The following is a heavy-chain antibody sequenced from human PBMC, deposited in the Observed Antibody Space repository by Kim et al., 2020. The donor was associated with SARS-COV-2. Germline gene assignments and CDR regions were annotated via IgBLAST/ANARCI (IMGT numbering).Heavy chain of an antibody. CDR1: GFTFSSYA. D-gene: IGHD3-3*01. CDR3: AKTCDFWSGYCLPTDWYFDL. V-gene: IGHV3-23*01. Sequence: GGSLRLSCAASGFTFSSYAMSWVRQAPGKGLEWVSAISGSGGSTYYADSVKGRFTISRDNSKNTLYLQMNSLRAEDTAVYYCAKTCDFWSGYCLPTDWYFDLWGRGTLVTVSS. CDR2: ISGSGGST. J-gene: IGHJ2*01.